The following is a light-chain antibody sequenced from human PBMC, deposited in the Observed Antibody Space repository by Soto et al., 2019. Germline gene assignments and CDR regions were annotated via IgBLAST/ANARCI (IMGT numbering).Light chain of an antibody. Sequence: DIQMTQSPSSLCASIGDRVTITCQASQSISKYLNWYQQKPGKAPKLLMYVASNLQSGVPSRFSGSGSGTDFTLTISSLQPEDFTTYYCQQSYSTPWTFGQGTKVEIK. CDR2: VAS. V-gene: IGKV1-39*01. CDR3: QQSYSTPWT. CDR1: QSISKY. J-gene: IGKJ1*01.